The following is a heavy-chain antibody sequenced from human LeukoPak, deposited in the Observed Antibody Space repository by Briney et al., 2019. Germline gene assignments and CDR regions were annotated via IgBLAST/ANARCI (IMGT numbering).Heavy chain of an antibody. CDR3: ARWYSSSWYGAGYYFDY. D-gene: IGHD6-13*01. J-gene: IGHJ4*02. CDR2: IYYSGST. Sequence: SETLSLTCTVSGGSISSGDYYWGWIRQPPGKGLEWIVSIYYSGSTYYNPSLKSRVTISVDTSKNQFSLKLSSVTAAGTAVYYCARWYSSSWYGAGYYFDYWGQGTLVTVSS. V-gene: IGHV4-39*01. CDR1: GGSISSGDYY.